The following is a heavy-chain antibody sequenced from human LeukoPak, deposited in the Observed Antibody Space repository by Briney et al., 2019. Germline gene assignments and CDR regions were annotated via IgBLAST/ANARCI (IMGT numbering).Heavy chain of an antibody. D-gene: IGHD3-22*01. V-gene: IGHV3-23*01. CDR1: GFTFSSYA. J-gene: IGHJ4*02. CDR2: ISGSGGST. Sequence: PGGSLRLSCAASGFTFSSYAMSWVRRAPGKGLEWVSAISGSGGSTYYADSVKGRFTISRDNSKNTLYLQMNSLRAEDTAVYYCAKDRPGYYYDSSGIMGYWGQGTLVTVSS. CDR3: AKDRPGYYYDSSGIMGY.